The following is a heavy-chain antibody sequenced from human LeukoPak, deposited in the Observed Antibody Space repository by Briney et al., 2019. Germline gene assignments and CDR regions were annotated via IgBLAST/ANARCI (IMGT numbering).Heavy chain of an antibody. CDR1: GYTFTSYD. CDR2: MNPNSGNT. J-gene: IGHJ5*02. V-gene: IGHV1-8*03. Sequence: ASVKVSCKASGYTFTSYDINWVRQATGQGLEWMGWMNPNSGNTGYAQKFQGRVTITRNTSISTAYMELSSLRPEDTAVYYCARRQLLRAQNPWGQGTLVTVSS. D-gene: IGHD2-2*01. CDR3: ARRQLLRAQNP.